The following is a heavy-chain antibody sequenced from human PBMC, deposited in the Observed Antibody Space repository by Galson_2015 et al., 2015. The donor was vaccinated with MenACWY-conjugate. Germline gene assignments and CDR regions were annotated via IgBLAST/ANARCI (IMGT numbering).Heavy chain of an antibody. CDR1: GFTFSSYA. CDR2: ISGSGGST. Sequence: LRLSCAASGFTFSSYAMSWVRQAPGKGLEWVSAISGSGGSTYYADSVKGRFTISRDNSKNTLYLQMNSLRAEDTAVYYCAIRDQWLAEGQFDYWGQGTLVTVSS. J-gene: IGHJ4*02. D-gene: IGHD6-19*01. CDR3: AIRDQWLAEGQFDY. V-gene: IGHV3-23*01.